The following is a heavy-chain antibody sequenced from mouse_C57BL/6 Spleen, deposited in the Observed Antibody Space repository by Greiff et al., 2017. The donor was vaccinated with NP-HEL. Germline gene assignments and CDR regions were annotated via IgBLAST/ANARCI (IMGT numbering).Heavy chain of an antibody. D-gene: IGHD1-1*01. V-gene: IGHV5-9*01. CDR1: GFTFSSYT. CDR3: ARHTTTVEDYFDY. Sequence: EVKVVESGGGLVKPGGSLKLSCAASGFTFSSYTMSWVRQTPEKRLEWVATISGGGGNTYYPDSVKGRFTISRDNAKNTLYLQMSSLRSEDTALYYCARHTTTVEDYFDYWGQGTTLTVSS. J-gene: IGHJ2*01. CDR2: ISGGGGNT.